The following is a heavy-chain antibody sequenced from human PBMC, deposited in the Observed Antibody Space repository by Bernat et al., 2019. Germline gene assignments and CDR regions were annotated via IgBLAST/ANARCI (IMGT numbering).Heavy chain of an antibody. D-gene: IGHD6-13*01. V-gene: IGHV3-30*18. CDR2: ISYDGSNK. Sequence: QVQLVESGGGVVQPGRSLRLSCSASGFTFSSYGMHWVRQAPGKGLEWVAVISYDGSNKYYADSVKGRFTISRDNSKNTLYLQMNSLGAEDTAVYYCAKSAAAASDWYLDLWGRGTLVTVSS. CDR1: GFTFSSYG. CDR3: AKSAAAASDWYLDL. J-gene: IGHJ2*01.